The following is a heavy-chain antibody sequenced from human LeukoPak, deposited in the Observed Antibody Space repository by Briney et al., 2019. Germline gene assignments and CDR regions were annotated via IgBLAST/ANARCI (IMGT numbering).Heavy chain of an antibody. J-gene: IGHJ4*02. V-gene: IGHV1-46*01. Sequence: ASVKVSCKASGYTFTGYYMHWVRQAPGQGLEWMGIINPSGGSTSYAQKFQGRVTMTRDMSTSTVYMELSSLRSEDTAVYYCARVAHYYDSSGYYEGDYWGQGTLVTVSS. D-gene: IGHD3-22*01. CDR3: ARVAHYYDSSGYYEGDY. CDR1: GYTFTGYY. CDR2: INPSGGST.